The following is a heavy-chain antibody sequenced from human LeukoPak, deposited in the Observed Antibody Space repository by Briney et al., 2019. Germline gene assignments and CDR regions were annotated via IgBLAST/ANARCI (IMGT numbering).Heavy chain of an antibody. CDR1: GGSVSSYY. CDR2: VYYTRST. J-gene: IGHJ4*02. D-gene: IGHD3-10*01. CDR3: ARHYYGSGSRLRFDY. Sequence: SETLSLTCTVSGGSVSSYYWSWIRQPPGKGLEWIGYVYYTRSTNYNPSLKSRVIISVDTSKNQFSLKLSSVTAADMAVYYCARHYYGSGSRLRFDYWGQGTLVTVSS. V-gene: IGHV4-59*08.